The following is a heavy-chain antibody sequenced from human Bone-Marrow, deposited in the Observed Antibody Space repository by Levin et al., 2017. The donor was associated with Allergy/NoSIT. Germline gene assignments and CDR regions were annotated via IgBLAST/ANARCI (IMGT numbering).Heavy chain of an antibody. CDR3: ARADINPESSSSWYFHY. Sequence: GESLKISCKASGYTFTTFYIHWVRQAPGQGLEWMGIINPSGGSTTYAQKFQDRVTMTRDTPTSTVYMEVSSLTSEDTAVYFCARADINPESSSSWYFHYWGHGTLVTVSS. CDR2: INPSGGST. J-gene: IGHJ4*01. D-gene: IGHD6-13*01. CDR1: GYTFTTFY. V-gene: IGHV1-46*01.